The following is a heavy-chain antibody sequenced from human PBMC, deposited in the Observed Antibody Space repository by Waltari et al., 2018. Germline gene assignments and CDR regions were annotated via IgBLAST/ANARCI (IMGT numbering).Heavy chain of an antibody. Sequence: QVQLQESGPGLVKPSETLSLTCTVSGGSISSYYWSWIRQSAGKGLEWIGRIYTSGSTNYNPSLKSRVTMSVDTSKNQFSLKLSSVTAADTAVYYCARDLGYNWNDGDWFDPWGQGTLVTVSS. V-gene: IGHV4-4*07. CDR1: GGSISSYY. CDR3: ARDLGYNWNDGDWFDP. D-gene: IGHD1-1*01. CDR2: IYTSGST. J-gene: IGHJ5*02.